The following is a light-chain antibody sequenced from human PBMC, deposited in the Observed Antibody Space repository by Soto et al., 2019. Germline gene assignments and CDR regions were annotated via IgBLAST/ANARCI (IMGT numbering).Light chain of an antibody. CDR2: DAP. Sequence: EIVLTQSPATLSLSPGERATLSCRASQTISSYLAWYQQKPGQAPRLLIYDAPNRATGIPARFSGSGSGTDFTLTISSLEPEDFAVYYCQQRYNWWTFGQGTKVDIK. J-gene: IGKJ1*01. V-gene: IGKV3-11*01. CDR3: QQRYNWWT. CDR1: QTISSY.